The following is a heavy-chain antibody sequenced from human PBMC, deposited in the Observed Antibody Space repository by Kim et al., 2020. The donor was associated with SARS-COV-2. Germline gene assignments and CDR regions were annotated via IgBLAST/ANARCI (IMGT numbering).Heavy chain of an antibody. J-gene: IGHJ1*01. Sequence: ADTVKGRLIISKDHSKNTLYLQMNSLRAEDTAVYYCATVVFYYDAGYFKNWGQGTLVIVSS. CDR3: ATVVFYYDAGYFKN. D-gene: IGHD3-22*01. V-gene: IGHV3-66*01.